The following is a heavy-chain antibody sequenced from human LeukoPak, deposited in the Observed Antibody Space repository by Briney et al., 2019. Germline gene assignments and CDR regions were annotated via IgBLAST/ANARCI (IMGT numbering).Heavy chain of an antibody. Sequence: GASVKVSCKASGYTFTGYYMHWVRQAPGQGLEWMGWINPNSGGTNYAQKFQGRVTMTRDTSISTAYMELSRLRSDDTAVYYCARGIGDYHSELDYWGQGTLVTVSS. J-gene: IGHJ4*02. D-gene: IGHD4-17*01. CDR2: INPNSGGT. CDR3: ARGIGDYHSELDY. CDR1: GYTFTGYY. V-gene: IGHV1-2*02.